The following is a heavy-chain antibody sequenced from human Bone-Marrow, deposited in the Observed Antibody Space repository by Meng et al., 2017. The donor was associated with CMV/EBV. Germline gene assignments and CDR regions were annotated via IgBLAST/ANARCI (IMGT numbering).Heavy chain of an antibody. CDR3: ARDRQLVRYFDY. CDR1: GGSVSSGSYY. J-gene: IGHJ4*02. CDR2: IYHSGST. D-gene: IGHD6-13*01. Sequence: SETLSLTCTVSGGSVSSGSYYWGWIRQPPGKGLEWIGNIYHSGSTYYNPSLKSRVTISLDTSKNQFSLKLSSVTAADTAVYYCARDRQLVRYFDYWGQGTLVTVSS. V-gene: IGHV4-39*07.